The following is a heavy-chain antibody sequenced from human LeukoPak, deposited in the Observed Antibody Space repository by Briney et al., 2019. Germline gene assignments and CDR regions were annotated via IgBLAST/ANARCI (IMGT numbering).Heavy chain of an antibody. CDR3: ARETTYYYYMDV. V-gene: IGHV4-59*01. CDR2: IYYSGST. J-gene: IGHJ6*03. D-gene: IGHD2/OR15-2a*01. CDR1: GGSISSYY. Sequence: PSVTLSLTCTVSGGSISSYYWSWIRQPPGKGLEWIGYIYYSGSTNYNPSLKSRVTISVDTSKNQFSLKLSSVTAADTAVYYCARETTYYYYMDVWGKGTTVTVSS.